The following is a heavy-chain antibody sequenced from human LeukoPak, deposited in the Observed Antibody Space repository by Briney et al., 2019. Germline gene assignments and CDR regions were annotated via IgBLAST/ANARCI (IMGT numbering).Heavy chain of an antibody. Sequence: SETLSLTCTVSGGSINNYYWTWIRQPPGKGLEWIRQPPGKGLEWIGYIYYSGNTIYNPSLKSRVTISVDTSTNQFSLKLSSVTAADTAVYFCAGVSTNGVSNWFDPWGQGTLVTVSS. CDR1: GGSINNYY. V-gene: IGHV4-59*01. D-gene: IGHD2-8*01. CDR2: IYYSGNT. J-gene: IGHJ5*02. CDR3: AGVSTNGVSNWFDP.